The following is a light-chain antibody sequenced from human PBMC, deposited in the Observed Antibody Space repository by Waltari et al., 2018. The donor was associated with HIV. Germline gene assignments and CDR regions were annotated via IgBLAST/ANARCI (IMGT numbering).Light chain of an antibody. CDR2: EGT. CDR1: SINVANYSL. V-gene: IGLV2-23*01. J-gene: IGLJ1*01. CDR3: CSFAGSGPYYV. Sequence: FALTQPAPVSAPPGPSITTPCSGTSINVANYSLFSWYQQHPGQAPRLMIYEGTMRPSGVSSRFSGSRSANAASLTISGLQPDDDADYYCCSFAGSGPYYVFGNGTMLPS.